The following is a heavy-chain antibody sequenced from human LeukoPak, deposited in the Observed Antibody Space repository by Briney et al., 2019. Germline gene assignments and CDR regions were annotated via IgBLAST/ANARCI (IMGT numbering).Heavy chain of an antibody. J-gene: IGHJ4*02. CDR3: ARGGSGNWNAPFDY. CDR1: GFTFSSYW. V-gene: IGHV3-21*01. CDR2: ITSSSSYI. D-gene: IGHD1-1*01. Sequence: GGSLRLSCAASGFTFSSYWMSWVRQAPGKGLEWVSSITSSSSYIYYADSVKGRFTISRDNAKNSLYLQMNSLRTEDTAVYYCARGGSGNWNAPFDYWGQGTLVTVSS.